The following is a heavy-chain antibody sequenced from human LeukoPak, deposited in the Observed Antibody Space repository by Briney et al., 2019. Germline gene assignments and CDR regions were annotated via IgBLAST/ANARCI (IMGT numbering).Heavy chain of an antibody. CDR2: ISSSSSYI. D-gene: IGHD5-12*01. CDR3: ASSAVATVGHFDY. Sequence: GGSLRLSCAASGFTFSSYSMNWVRQAPGKGLEWVSSISSSSSYIYYADSVKGRFTISRDNAKNTLYLQMNSLRAEDTAVYYCASSAVATVGHFDYWGQGTLVTVSS. CDR1: GFTFSSYS. J-gene: IGHJ4*02. V-gene: IGHV3-21*01.